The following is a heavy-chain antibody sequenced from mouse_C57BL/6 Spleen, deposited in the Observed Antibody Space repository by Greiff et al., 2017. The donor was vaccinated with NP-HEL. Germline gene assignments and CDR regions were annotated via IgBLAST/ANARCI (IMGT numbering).Heavy chain of an antibody. CDR1: GYTFTSYG. D-gene: IGHD3-2*02. V-gene: IGHV1-81*01. CDR2: IYPRSGNT. Sequence: QVQLKQSGAELARPGASVKLSCKASGYTFTSYGISWVKQRTGQGLEWIGEIYPRSGNTYYNEKFKGKATLTADKSSSTAYMELRSLTSEDSAVYFGAREDSSGYLAYWGQGTLVTVSA. J-gene: IGHJ3*01. CDR3: AREDSSGYLAY.